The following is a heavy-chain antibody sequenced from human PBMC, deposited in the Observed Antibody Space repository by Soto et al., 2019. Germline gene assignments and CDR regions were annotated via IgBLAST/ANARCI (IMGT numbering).Heavy chain of an antibody. D-gene: IGHD6-19*01. Sequence: PSETLSLTCTVSGGSISSYYWSWIRQPPGKGLEWIGYIHYSGNTNYNPSLKSRVTISVDTSKNQFSLKLSSVTAADTAVYYCARDIGSGWYRGYFDYWGQGTLVTVSS. CDR1: GGSISSYY. CDR3: ARDIGSGWYRGYFDY. J-gene: IGHJ4*02. CDR2: IHYSGNT. V-gene: IGHV4-59*01.